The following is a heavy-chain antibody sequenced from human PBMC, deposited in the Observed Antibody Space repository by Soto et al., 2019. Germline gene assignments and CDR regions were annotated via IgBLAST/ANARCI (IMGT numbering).Heavy chain of an antibody. Sequence: ASVKVSCKASGYTFTSYGISWVRQAPGQGLEWMGWISAYNGNTNYAQKLQGRVTMTTDTSTSTAYMELRSLRSDDTAVYYCASSRLVAATVNYYYYGMDVWGQGTTVT. J-gene: IGHJ6*02. V-gene: IGHV1-18*01. CDR3: ASSRLVAATVNYYYYGMDV. D-gene: IGHD2-15*01. CDR2: ISAYNGNT. CDR1: GYTFTSYG.